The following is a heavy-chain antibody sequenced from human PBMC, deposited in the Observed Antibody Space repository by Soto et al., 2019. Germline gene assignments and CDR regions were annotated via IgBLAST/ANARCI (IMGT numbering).Heavy chain of an antibody. CDR1: GDSVSSNSAA. CDR3: ARDGGQQLDNWFDP. Sequence: SQTLSLTCAISGDSVSSNSAAWNWIRQSPSRGLEWLGRIYYRSKWYNDYAVSVKSRITINPDTSKNQFSLQLNSVTPEDTAVYYCARDGGQQLDNWFDPWGQGTLVTVSS. V-gene: IGHV6-1*01. D-gene: IGHD6-13*01. CDR2: IYYRSKWYN. J-gene: IGHJ5*02.